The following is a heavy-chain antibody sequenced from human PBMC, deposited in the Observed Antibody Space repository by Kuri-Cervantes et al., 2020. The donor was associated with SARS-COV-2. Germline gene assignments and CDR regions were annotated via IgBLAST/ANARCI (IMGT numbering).Heavy chain of an antibody. CDR3: ARGCSSTSCYSGHCSGGSCYSGY. Sequence: ASVKVSCKASGYTFTSYGISWVRQAPGQGLEWMGWISAYNGNTNYAQKLQGRVTMTEGTSTDTAYMELSRLRSDDTAVYYCARGCSSTSCYSGHCSGGSCYSGYWGQGTLVTVSS. J-gene: IGHJ4*02. CDR1: GYTFTSYG. D-gene: IGHD2-15*01. V-gene: IGHV1-18*01. CDR2: ISAYNGNT.